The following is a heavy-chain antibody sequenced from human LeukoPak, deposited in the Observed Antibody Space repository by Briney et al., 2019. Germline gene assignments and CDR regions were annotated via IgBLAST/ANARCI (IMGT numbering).Heavy chain of an antibody. V-gene: IGHV3-33*06. CDR2: IWYDGSNK. Sequence: PGGSLRLSCAASGFTLSSYGMHWVRQTPGKGLEWVAVIWYDGSNKYDADSVKGRFTISRDNSKNTLYLQMNSLRAEDTAVYYCAKEGRGIWFGDHSWFDPWGQGTLVTVSS. CDR3: AKEGRGIWFGDHSWFDP. J-gene: IGHJ5*02. CDR1: GFTLSSYG. D-gene: IGHD3-10*01.